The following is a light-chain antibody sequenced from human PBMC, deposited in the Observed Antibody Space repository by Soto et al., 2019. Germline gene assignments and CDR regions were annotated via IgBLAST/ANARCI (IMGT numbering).Light chain of an antibody. CDR2: DAS. CDR1: QSISSY. V-gene: IGKV1-39*01. CDR3: QQCYMGWT. Sequence: DIQMTQSPSSLSASVGDRVTITCRASQSISSYLNWYQQKPGKAPKLLIYDASNLESGVPSRFSGTGSGTEFTFSITSLQPEDFGTYYCQQCYMGWTFGQGTKVDIK. J-gene: IGKJ1*01.